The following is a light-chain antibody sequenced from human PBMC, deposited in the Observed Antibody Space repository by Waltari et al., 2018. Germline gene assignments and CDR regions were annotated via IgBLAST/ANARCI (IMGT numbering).Light chain of an antibody. J-gene: IGLJ3*02. CDR2: RGE. Sequence: QSVLTQPPSASGTPGQRVTISCSGSASNIGGNLVNWYQQLPGKAPKPLIYRGEQRPSGVPDRFSASKTGTSASLAISGLQSEDEADYFCASWDDSLNGHWVFGGGTKVTVL. V-gene: IGLV1-44*01. CDR1: ASNIGGNL. CDR3: ASWDDSLNGHWV.